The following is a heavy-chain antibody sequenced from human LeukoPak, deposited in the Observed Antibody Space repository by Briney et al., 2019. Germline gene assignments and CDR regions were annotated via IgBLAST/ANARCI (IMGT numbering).Heavy chain of an antibody. J-gene: IGHJ4*02. CDR3: ARDSSRHSTRPIDY. Sequence: GGSLRLSCTTSGFNFQSYHMNWVRQAPGKGPEWVSSISSTSTSMFYADSVKGRFTISRDNAKNSLYLQINSLRAEDTALYFCARDSSRHSTRPIDYWGQGILVTVSS. CDR1: GFNFQSYH. CDR2: ISSTSTSM. V-gene: IGHV3-21*01. D-gene: IGHD2-2*01.